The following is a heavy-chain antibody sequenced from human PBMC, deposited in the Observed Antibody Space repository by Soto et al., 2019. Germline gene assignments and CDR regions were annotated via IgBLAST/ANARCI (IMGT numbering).Heavy chain of an antibody. CDR3: ARGGWFGNWLDP. J-gene: IGHJ5*02. V-gene: IGHV1-8*02. CDR2: MNPNSGNT. D-gene: IGHD6-19*01. CDR1: GYSFTSFD. Sequence: ASVKVSCKSFGYSFTSFDVHWVRQASGQGLEWMGWMNPNSGNTDYAQRFQGRVTMTRNTSINTAYMELNSLTSDDTAVYYCARGGWFGNWLDPWGQGTLVTSPQ.